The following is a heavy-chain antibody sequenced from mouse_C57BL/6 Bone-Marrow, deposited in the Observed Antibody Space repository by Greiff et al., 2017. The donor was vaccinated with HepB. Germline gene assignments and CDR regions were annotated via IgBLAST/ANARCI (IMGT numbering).Heavy chain of an antibody. J-gene: IGHJ1*03. CDR3: ARFSITTVVPYWYFDV. Sequence: EVKLMESGPVLVKPGASVKMSCKASGYTFTDYYMNWVKQSHGKSLEWIGVINPYNGGTSYNQKFKGKATLTVDKSSSTAYMELNSLTSEDSAVYYCARFSITTVVPYWYFDVWGTGTTVTVSS. CDR2: INPYNGGT. D-gene: IGHD1-1*01. CDR1: GYTFTDYY. V-gene: IGHV1-19*01.